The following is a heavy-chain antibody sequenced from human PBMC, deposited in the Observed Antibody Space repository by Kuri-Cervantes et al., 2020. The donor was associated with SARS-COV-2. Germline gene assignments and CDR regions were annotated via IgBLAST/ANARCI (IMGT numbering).Heavy chain of an antibody. CDR3: ATSRHKPRNWFDP. V-gene: IGHV4-39*01. J-gene: IGHJ5*02. CDR2: INHSGST. CDR1: GGSISSSSYY. Sequence: SETLSLTCTVSGGSISSSSYYWGWIRQPPGKGLEWIGEINHSGSTNYNPSLKSRVTISVDTSKNQFSLKLSSVTAADTAVYYCATSRHKPRNWFDPWGQGALVTVSS.